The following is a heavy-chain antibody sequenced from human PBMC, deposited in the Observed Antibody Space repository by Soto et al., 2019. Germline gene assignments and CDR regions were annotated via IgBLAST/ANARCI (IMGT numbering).Heavy chain of an antibody. CDR1: GYTFTSYG. V-gene: IGHV1-18*01. CDR3: AREMCGIAAAGTRVYYYFDY. D-gene: IGHD6-13*01. J-gene: IGHJ4*02. CDR2: ISAYNGNT. Sequence: QVQLVQSGAEVKKPGASVKVSCKASGYTFTSYGISWVRQAPGQGLEWMGWISAYNGNTNYAQKLQGRVTMTTDTSTSTAYMELRSLRSDDTAVYYCAREMCGIAAAGTRVYYYFDYWGQGTLVTVSS.